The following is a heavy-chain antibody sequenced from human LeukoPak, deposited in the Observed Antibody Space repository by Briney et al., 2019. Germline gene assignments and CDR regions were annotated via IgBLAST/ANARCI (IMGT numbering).Heavy chain of an antibody. CDR2: MNSGGTTI. CDR1: GFTFSNYE. V-gene: IGHV3-48*03. D-gene: IGHD2-15*01. CDR3: ARGRGGGY. J-gene: IGHJ4*02. Sequence: GGSLRLSCAASGFTFSNYEMNWVRQAPGKGPEWVSYMNSGGTTIYYADSVKGRFIISRDNAKNSLFLQTNSLRADDTAVYYCARGRGGGYWGQGTQVTVSS.